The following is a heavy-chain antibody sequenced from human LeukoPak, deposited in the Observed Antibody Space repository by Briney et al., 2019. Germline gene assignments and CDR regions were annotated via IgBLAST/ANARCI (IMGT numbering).Heavy chain of an antibody. Sequence: SETLSLTCTVSGGSISSSSYYWGWIRQPPGKGLEWIGSIYYSGSTYYNPSLKSRVTISVDTSKNQFSLKLSSVTAADTAVYYCAVHYYDSSGSCYFDLWGRGTLVTVSS. CDR1: GGSISSSSYY. CDR3: AVHYYDSSGSCYFDL. J-gene: IGHJ2*01. V-gene: IGHV4-39*07. D-gene: IGHD3-22*01. CDR2: IYYSGST.